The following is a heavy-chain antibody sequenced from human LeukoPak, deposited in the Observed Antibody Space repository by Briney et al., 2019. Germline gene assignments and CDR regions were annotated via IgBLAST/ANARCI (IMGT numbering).Heavy chain of an antibody. CDR2: MNLNSGNT. Sequence: ASVKVSCKASGYTFTSYDINWVRQATGQGLEWMGWMNLNSGNTGYAQKFQGRVTMTRNTSISTAYMELSSLRSEDTAVYYCARFSQLAYSTDPWGQGTLVTVSS. J-gene: IGHJ5*02. D-gene: IGHD6-13*01. CDR3: ARFSQLAYSTDP. CDR1: GYTFTSYD. V-gene: IGHV1-8*01.